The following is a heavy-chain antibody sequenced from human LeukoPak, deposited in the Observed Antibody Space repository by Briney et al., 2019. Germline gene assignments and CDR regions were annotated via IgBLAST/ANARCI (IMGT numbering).Heavy chain of an antibody. CDR2: IYYGGST. Sequence: SETLSLTCTVSGGSITSSGDYWGWIRQPPGKGLEWIASIYYGGSTYYNPSLKSRVTMSVDTSKNQFSLNLSSVTAADTAVYYCARSLGTYYYDISGFVYFQHWGQGTLVTVSS. V-gene: IGHV4-39*07. D-gene: IGHD3-22*01. J-gene: IGHJ1*01. CDR1: GGSITSSGDY. CDR3: ARSLGTYYYDISGFVYFQH.